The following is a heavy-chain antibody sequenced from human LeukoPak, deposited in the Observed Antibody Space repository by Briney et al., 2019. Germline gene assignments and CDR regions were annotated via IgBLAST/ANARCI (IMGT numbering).Heavy chain of an antibody. CDR2: MRSDGTNE. D-gene: IGHD3-10*01. Sequence: PGGSLRLSCATSGFTFSSNGVHWARQAPGKGLEWVAFMRSDGTNEEYAESVKGRFAISRDNSKNTVCLQMNSLRFEDTAVYYCAKAFGSGSYIIDHWGRGTLVTVSS. CDR1: GFTFSSNG. J-gene: IGHJ4*02. CDR3: AKAFGSGSYIIDH. V-gene: IGHV3-30*02.